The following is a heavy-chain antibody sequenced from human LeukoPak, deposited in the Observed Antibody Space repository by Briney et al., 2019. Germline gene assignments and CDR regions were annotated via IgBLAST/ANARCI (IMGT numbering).Heavy chain of an antibody. J-gene: IGHJ6*03. V-gene: IGHV3-23*01. CDR1: GFTFSGYA. Sequence: GGSLGLSCAASGFTFSGYAMNWVRQAPGKGLEWVSGISGSGGSTYYADSVKGRFTISRDNSKNRLSLQMNSLRVEDTAVYFCAKGAYYYYMDVWGKGTTVTVSS. CDR2: ISGSGGST. CDR3: AKGAYYYYMDV.